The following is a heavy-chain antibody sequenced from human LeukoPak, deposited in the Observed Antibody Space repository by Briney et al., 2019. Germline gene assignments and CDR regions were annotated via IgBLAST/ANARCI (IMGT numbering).Heavy chain of an antibody. CDR2: ISGDGGST. D-gene: IGHD1-1*01. CDR1: GFTFSNYA. J-gene: IGHJ4*02. V-gene: IGHV3-64D*09. Sequence: PGGSLRLSCSASGFTFSNYAIHWVRQAPGKGLEFVSGISGDGGSTYYADSVKGRFTISRDNSEHTLSLQMTYLRAEDTAIYYCVKRTGLYFDYWGQGTLVTVTS. CDR3: VKRTGLYFDY.